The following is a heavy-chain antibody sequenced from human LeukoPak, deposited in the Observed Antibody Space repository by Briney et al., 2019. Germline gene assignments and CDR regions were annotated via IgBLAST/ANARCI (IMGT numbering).Heavy chain of an antibody. D-gene: IGHD3-10*01. V-gene: IGHV4-39*07. Sequence: SETLSLTCTVSGGSITNSFFYWGWIRQAPGKGLEWIATIYYDGNTWYPPSLKSRVTISVETSKNQFSLKLKSVTAADTAVYYCARGGYYGSGNDFRFDPWGQGTLVTVAS. CDR3: ARGGYYGSGNDFRFDP. CDR1: GGSITNSFFY. J-gene: IGHJ5*02. CDR2: IYYDGNT.